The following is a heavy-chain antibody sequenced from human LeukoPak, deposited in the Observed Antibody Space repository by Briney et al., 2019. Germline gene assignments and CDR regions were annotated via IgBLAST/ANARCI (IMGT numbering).Heavy chain of an antibody. D-gene: IGHD3-3*01. Sequence: GGSLRLSCAASGVTFSDYYMSWIRQAPGKGLEWVSYISSSGSTIYYADSVKGRFTISRDNAKNSLYLQMNSLRAEDTAVYYCARGYDFWSGYYTFDYWGQGTLVTVSS. CDR3: ARGYDFWSGYYTFDY. CDR1: GVTFSDYY. CDR2: ISSSGSTI. V-gene: IGHV3-11*01. J-gene: IGHJ4*02.